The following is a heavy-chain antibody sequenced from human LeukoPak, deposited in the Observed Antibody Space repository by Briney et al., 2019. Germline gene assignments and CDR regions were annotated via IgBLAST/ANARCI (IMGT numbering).Heavy chain of an antibody. Sequence: SETLSLTCAVYGGSFSGYYWSWIRQPPGKGLEWIGEINHSGSTNYNPSPKSRVTISVDTSKNQFSLKLSSVTAADTAVYYCARGLVFDSSGYYFDYWGQGTLVTVSS. V-gene: IGHV4-34*01. J-gene: IGHJ4*02. CDR2: INHSGST. CDR3: ARGLVFDSSGYYFDY. CDR1: GGSFSGYY. D-gene: IGHD3-22*01.